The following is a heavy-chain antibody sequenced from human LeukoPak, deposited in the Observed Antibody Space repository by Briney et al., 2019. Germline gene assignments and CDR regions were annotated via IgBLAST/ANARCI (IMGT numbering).Heavy chain of an antibody. CDR2: ISSDGNNK. V-gene: IGHV3-30*03. J-gene: IGHJ5*02. D-gene: IGHD3-22*01. CDR1: GFTLSTFG. CDR3: ARGSHYDSGGYYYPNCFDP. Sequence: GGSLRLSCAASGFTLSTFGNHWVRQAPGKGLEWVASISSDGNNKYYVGSVEGRFTISRDNSKNTLYLQMNILRVEDTAVYYCARGSHYDSGGYYYPNCFDPWGQGTLVTVSS.